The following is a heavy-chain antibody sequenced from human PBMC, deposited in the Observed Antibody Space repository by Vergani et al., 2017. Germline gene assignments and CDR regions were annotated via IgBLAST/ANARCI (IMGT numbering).Heavy chain of an antibody. V-gene: IGHV1-69*01. Sequence: QVQLVQSGAEVKKPGSSVKVSCKASGGTFSSYAISWVRQAPGQGLEWMGGIIPIFGTANYAQKFQGRVTITADESTSTAYMELSSLRSDDTAVYYCAMGCSSTSCYYNWFDPWGQGTLVTVSS. J-gene: IGHJ5*02. D-gene: IGHD2-2*01. CDR3: AMGCSSTSCYYNWFDP. CDR2: IIPIFGTA. CDR1: GGTFSSYA.